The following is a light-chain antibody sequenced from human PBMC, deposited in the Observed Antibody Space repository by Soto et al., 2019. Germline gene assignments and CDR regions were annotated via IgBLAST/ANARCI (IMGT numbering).Light chain of an antibody. Sequence: QSALTQPRSVSGSPGHSVTISCTGSSSDVGGYSHVSWFQQHPGKAPKLMIYDVTKRPSGVPDRFSGSKSGNTASLTISGLQAEDESDYYCSLYTSENAYVFGTGTKLTVL. V-gene: IGLV2-11*01. CDR1: SSDVGGYSH. J-gene: IGLJ1*01. CDR3: SLYTSENAYV. CDR2: DVT.